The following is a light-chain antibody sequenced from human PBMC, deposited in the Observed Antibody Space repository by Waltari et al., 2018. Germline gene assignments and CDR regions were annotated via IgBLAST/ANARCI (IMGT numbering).Light chain of an antibody. CDR2: DVN. V-gene: IGLV2-23*02. J-gene: IGLJ3*02. CDR3: CSFADSSASWV. CDR1: SRDVGTYDL. Sequence: QSALTQPASVSGSPGQSITIPCTGTSRDVGTYDLVSWYQQHPGKAPKLMIHDVNKRPSGVSPRFSGSKSGNTASLTISGLQAEDEADYYCCSFADSSASWVFGGGTKLTVL.